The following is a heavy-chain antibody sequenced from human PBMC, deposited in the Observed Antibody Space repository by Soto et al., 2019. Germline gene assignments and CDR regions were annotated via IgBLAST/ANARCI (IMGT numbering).Heavy chain of an antibody. J-gene: IGHJ1*01. V-gene: IGHV1-69*01. CDR2: FIPVFGRP. CDR1: GGTFSSFG. CDR3: AREGSGYNF. Sequence: QVQLVQSGAELKKPGSSVKVSCKASGGTFSSFGISWVRQAPGQGLEWMGGFIPVFGRPNYAQRFRGRLTITADESTNTGYMELIDLRSEDTAVYYCAREGSGYNFWGQGTQVTVSS. D-gene: IGHD5-12*01.